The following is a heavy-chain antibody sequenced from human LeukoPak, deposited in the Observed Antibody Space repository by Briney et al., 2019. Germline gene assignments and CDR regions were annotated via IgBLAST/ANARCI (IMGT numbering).Heavy chain of an antibody. V-gene: IGHV3-23*01. CDR3: AKAGLGAIAY. J-gene: IGHJ4*02. CDR1: GFTFSSYA. CDR2: ISGSGGST. D-gene: IGHD1-26*01. Sequence: GGSLRLSCAASGFTFSSYAMSWVRQAPGKGLEWVSAISGSGGSTYYADSVKGRFTISRGNSKNTLYLQIKGLRAEETAVINCAKAGLGAIAYWARETLVTVSP.